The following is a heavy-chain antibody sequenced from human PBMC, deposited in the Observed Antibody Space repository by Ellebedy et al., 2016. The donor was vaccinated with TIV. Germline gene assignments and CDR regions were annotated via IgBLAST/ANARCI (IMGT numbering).Heavy chain of an antibody. CDR1: GFTFNDYA. CDR2: ISGGGGRT. D-gene: IGHD6-13*01. CDR3: AKDQVSSWTNFFYYMDV. J-gene: IGHJ6*03. Sequence: PGGSLRLSCAASGFTFNDYAMTWVRQAPGKGLDWVSSISGGGGRTFYADSVKGRFTISRDNSKNTLYLQMDSLRAEDTAIYFCAKDQVSSWTNFFYYMDVWGKGTTVTVSS. V-gene: IGHV3-23*01.